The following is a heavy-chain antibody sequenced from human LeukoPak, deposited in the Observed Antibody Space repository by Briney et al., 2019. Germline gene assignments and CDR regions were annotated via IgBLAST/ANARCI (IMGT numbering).Heavy chain of an antibody. D-gene: IGHD4-17*01. CDR3: ARLKATVSIHAYFDS. Sequence: SETLSLTCTVSGGSISSYYWSWIRQPPGKGLEWIGYIYYSGSTNYNPSLKSRVSISSDTSKNQFSLELSSVTAADTAVYYCARLKATVSIHAYFDSWGQGTLVTVSS. J-gene: IGHJ4*02. V-gene: IGHV4-59*01. CDR1: GGSISSYY. CDR2: IYYSGST.